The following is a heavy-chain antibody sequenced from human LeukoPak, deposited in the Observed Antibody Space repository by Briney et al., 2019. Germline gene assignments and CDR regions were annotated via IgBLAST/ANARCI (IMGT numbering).Heavy chain of an antibody. CDR3: AKVRSRIAAAGTSVYYFDY. CDR2: ISGSGDST. D-gene: IGHD6-13*01. J-gene: IGHJ4*02. CDR1: GFTFSSYA. Sequence: GGSLRLSCAASGFTFSSYAMSWVRQAPGKGLEWVSAISGSGDSTYYADSVKGRFTISRDNSKNTLYLQMNSLRAEDTAVYYCAKVRSRIAAAGTSVYYFDYWGQGTLVTVSS. V-gene: IGHV3-23*01.